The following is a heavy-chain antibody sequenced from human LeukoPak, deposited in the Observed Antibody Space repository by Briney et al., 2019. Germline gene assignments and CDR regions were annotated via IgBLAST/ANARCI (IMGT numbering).Heavy chain of an antibody. CDR3: ARELSPSGNYDC. Sequence: ASVKVSCKASGYTFTSFHMHWVRQAPGQGVEWMGIINPSGGSTSYAQKFQGRVTVTRDTSTSTVYMELSSLRSEDTAVYYCARELSPSGNYDCWGQGTLVTVSS. J-gene: IGHJ4*02. CDR2: INPSGGST. D-gene: IGHD1-26*01. CDR1: GYTFTSFH. V-gene: IGHV1-46*01.